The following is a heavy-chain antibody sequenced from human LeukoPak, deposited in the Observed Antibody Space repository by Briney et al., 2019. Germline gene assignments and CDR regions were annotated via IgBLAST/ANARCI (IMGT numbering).Heavy chain of an antibody. CDR1: GFTFSSYG. CDR2: IWYDGSNK. Sequence: GRSLRLSCAASGFTFSSYGMHWVRQAPGKGLGWVAVIWYDGSNKYYADSVKGRFTISRDNSKNTLYLQMNSLRAEDTAVYYCARAANVDIVATTHFDYWGQGTLVTVSS. V-gene: IGHV3-33*01. CDR3: ARAANVDIVATTHFDY. D-gene: IGHD5-12*01. J-gene: IGHJ4*02.